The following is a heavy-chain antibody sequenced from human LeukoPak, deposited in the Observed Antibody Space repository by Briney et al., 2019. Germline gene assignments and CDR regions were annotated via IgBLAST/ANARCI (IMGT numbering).Heavy chain of an antibody. D-gene: IGHD3-22*01. CDR3: AKVGRYYDSSGYHIDY. CDR2: ISYDGSNK. Sequence: RGSLRLSCAASGFTFSSYAMHWVRQAPGKGLEWVAVISYDGSNKYYADSVKGRFTISRDNSKNTLYLQMNSLRAEDTAVYYCAKVGRYYDSSGYHIDYWGQGTLVTVSS. J-gene: IGHJ4*02. CDR1: GFTFSSYA. V-gene: IGHV3-30*04.